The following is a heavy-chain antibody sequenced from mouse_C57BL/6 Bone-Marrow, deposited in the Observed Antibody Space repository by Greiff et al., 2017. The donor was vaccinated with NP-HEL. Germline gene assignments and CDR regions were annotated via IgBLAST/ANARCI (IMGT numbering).Heavy chain of an antibody. CDR2: INYDGSST. V-gene: IGHV5-16*01. D-gene: IGHD2-5*01. Sequence: DVMLVESEGGLVQPGSSMKLSCTASGFTFSDYYMAWVRQVPEKGLEWVANINYDGSSTYYLDSLKSRFIISRDNAKNILYLQMSSLKSEDTATYYCARKTNSNYLYYFDYWGQGTTLTVSS. CDR3: ARKTNSNYLYYFDY. CDR1: GFTFSDYY. J-gene: IGHJ2*01.